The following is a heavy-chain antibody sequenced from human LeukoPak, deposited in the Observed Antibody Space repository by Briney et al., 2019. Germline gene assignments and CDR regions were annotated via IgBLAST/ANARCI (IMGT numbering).Heavy chain of an antibody. CDR3: ARQRRAAAASTKSYYFDY. V-gene: IGHV5-51*01. Sequence: XKISCKGSGYSFTSYWIGWVRQMPGKGLEWMGIIYPGDSDTRYSPSFQGQVTISADKSISTAYLQWSSLKASDTAMYYCARQRRAAAASTKSYYFDYWGQGTLVTVSS. J-gene: IGHJ4*02. CDR1: GYSFTSYW. CDR2: IYPGDSDT. D-gene: IGHD6-13*01.